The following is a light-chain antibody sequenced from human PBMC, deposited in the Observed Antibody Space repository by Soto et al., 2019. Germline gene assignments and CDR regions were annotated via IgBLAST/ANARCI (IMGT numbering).Light chain of an antibody. CDR2: AES. Sequence: MQMTHYPSSLSSSVGDRVTITCRASQGIRNDLGWYQQKPGKAPKLLIYAESSLQSGVPSRFSGSGSSTDFTITISSLQPEDFATYYCLQDYNYPRTFGQGTKVDIK. CDR1: QGIRND. CDR3: LQDYNYPRT. V-gene: IGKV1-6*01. J-gene: IGKJ1*01.